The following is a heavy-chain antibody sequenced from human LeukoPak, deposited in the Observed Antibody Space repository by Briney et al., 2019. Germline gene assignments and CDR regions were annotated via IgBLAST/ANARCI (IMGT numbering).Heavy chain of an antibody. Sequence: GASVKVSCKASGYTFTSYYIHWVRQAPGQGLEWMGVINPSGGGTSYAQKFQGRVTMTTDTSTSTAYMELRSLRSDDTAVYYCAIDLGAYSSSSAFDYWGQGTLVTVSS. D-gene: IGHD6-13*01. J-gene: IGHJ4*02. CDR3: AIDLGAYSSSSAFDY. V-gene: IGHV1-46*01. CDR1: GYTFTSYY. CDR2: INPSGGGT.